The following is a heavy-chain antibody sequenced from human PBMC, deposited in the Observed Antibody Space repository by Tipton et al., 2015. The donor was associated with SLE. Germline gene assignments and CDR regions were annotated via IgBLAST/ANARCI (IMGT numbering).Heavy chain of an antibody. J-gene: IGHJ3*02. CDR1: GGSISSYY. CDR2: IYYSGST. CDR3: ARVPINSRIEAFDI. Sequence: LRLSCTVSGGSISSYYWSWFRQPPGKGLEWIGYIYYSGSTNYNPSLKSRVTISVDTPKNQFSLKLSSVTAADTAVYYCARVPINSRIEAFDIWGQGTMVTVSS. V-gene: IGHV4-59*01. D-gene: IGHD1-1*01.